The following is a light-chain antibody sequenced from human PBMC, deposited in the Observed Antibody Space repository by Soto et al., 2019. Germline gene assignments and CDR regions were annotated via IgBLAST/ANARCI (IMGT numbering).Light chain of an antibody. CDR2: LGS. CDR1: QSLLHSNGYNY. V-gene: IGKV2-28*01. J-gene: IGKJ1*01. CDR3: MQPLHTPWT. Sequence: DIVGTQSPLSLPVTPGEPACISCRSSQSLLHSNGYNYLDWYLQKSGQSPQLLIYLGSTRASGVPDRFNGSGSGADFTLKIRRVEAEDVGVYYCMQPLHTPWTFGQGTKVDIK.